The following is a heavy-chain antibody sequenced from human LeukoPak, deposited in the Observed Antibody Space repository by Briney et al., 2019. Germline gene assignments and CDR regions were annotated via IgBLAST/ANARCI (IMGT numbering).Heavy chain of an antibody. V-gene: IGHV3-7*01. CDR1: GLTFSSYG. J-gene: IGHJ4*02. CDR3: AKGGGYPDY. Sequence: PGGSLRLSCAASGLTFSSYGMHWVRQAPGKGLEWVANIKQDGSEKYYVDSVKGRFTISRDNAKNSLYLQMNSLRAEDTAVYYCAKGGGYPDYWGQGTLVTVSS. D-gene: IGHD3-16*01. CDR2: IKQDGSEK.